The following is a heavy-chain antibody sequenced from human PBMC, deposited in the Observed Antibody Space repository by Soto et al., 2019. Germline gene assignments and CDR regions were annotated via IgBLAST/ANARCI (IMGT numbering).Heavy chain of an antibody. Sequence: GASVKVSCKASGGTFSSYAISWVRQAPGQGLEWMGGIIPIFGTANYAQKFQGRVTITADESTSTAYMELSSLRSEDTAVYYCASLLRYFDWSDYYYYGMDVWGQGTTVTVSS. CDR3: ASLLRYFDWSDYYYYGMDV. CDR1: GGTFSSYA. J-gene: IGHJ6*02. V-gene: IGHV1-69*13. D-gene: IGHD3-9*01. CDR2: IIPIFGTA.